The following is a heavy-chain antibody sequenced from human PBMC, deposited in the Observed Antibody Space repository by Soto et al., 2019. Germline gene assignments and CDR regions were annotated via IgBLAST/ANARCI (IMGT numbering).Heavy chain of an antibody. CDR2: IYYSGVT. J-gene: IGHJ5*02. CDR1: GDSISSGGYY. V-gene: IGHV4-31*03. Sequence: QVQLQESGPGLVKPSQTLSLTCTLSGDSISSGGYYWSWIRQHPGKGLEWIGYIYYSGVTYYNPSLTSRVTLSVDTSKNQFSLKLSSVTAADTAVYYCARDLRGRGSGRFDPGGQGTLVTVSS. CDR3: ARDLRGRGSGRFDP. D-gene: IGHD3-10*01.